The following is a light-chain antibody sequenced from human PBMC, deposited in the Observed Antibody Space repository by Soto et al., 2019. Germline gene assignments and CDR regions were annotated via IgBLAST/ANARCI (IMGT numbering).Light chain of an antibody. CDR2: YDD. V-gene: IGLV1-36*01. Sequence: QLVLTQPPSVSEAPRQRVTISCSGSQSNIGNNAVSWYQQLPGKAPKLLIYYDDLLPSGVSDRFSGSKSGTSASLAISGLQSEDEADYYCAAWDDNLNGRVFGGGTKLTVL. CDR3: AAWDDNLNGRV. J-gene: IGLJ3*02. CDR1: QSNIGNNA.